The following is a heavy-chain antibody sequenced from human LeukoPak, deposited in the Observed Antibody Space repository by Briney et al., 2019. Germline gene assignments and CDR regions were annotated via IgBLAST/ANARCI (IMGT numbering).Heavy chain of an antibody. Sequence: AGGSLRLSCAASGFTFDDYAMHWVRQAPGKGLVWVSRINSDGSSTSYADSVKGRFTISRDNAKNTLFLQMNSLRAEDTAVYYCARDHRGSGSRYYYYYMDVWGKGTTVTISS. CDR3: ARDHRGSGSRYYYYYMDV. CDR1: GFTFDDYA. D-gene: IGHD3-10*01. J-gene: IGHJ6*03. CDR2: INSDGSST. V-gene: IGHV3-74*01.